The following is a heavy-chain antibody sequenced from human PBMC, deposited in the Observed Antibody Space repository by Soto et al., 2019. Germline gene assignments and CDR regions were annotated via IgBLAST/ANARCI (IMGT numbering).Heavy chain of an antibody. Sequence: PGGSLRLSCAASGFTFSSYGMHWVRQAPGKGLEWVAVISYDGSNKYYADSVKGRFTISRDNSKNSLHLQMNSLRDEDTAVYYCARDSGYSSGWYVDWFDPWGQGTLVTVSS. J-gene: IGHJ5*02. CDR3: ARDSGYSSGWYVDWFDP. CDR2: ISYDGSNK. D-gene: IGHD6-19*01. CDR1: GFTFSSYG. V-gene: IGHV3-30*03.